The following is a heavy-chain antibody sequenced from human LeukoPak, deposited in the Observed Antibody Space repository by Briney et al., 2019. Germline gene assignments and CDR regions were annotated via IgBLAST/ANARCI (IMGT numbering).Heavy chain of an antibody. CDR1: GYKFTNYW. CDR2: IFPGDSDS. Sequence: GEPLKISCKGSGYKFTNYWIGWVRQMPGKGLEWMAIIFPGDSDSRYSPSFRDQVTTSANKSTTTAYLQWSSLKASDTAMYYCARQAYDCVWGSNNYDVFDIWGQGTMVIVSS. V-gene: IGHV5-51*01. J-gene: IGHJ3*02. CDR3: ARQAYDCVWGSNNYDVFDI. D-gene: IGHD3-16*01.